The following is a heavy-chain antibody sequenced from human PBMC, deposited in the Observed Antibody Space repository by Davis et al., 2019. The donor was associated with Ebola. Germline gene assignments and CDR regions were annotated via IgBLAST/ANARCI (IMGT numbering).Heavy chain of an antibody. CDR1: GYTFTSYG. CDR2: ISAYNGNT. Sequence: AASVKVSCKASGYTFTSYGISWVRQAPGQGLEWMGWISAYNGNTNYAQKFQGRVTITRDTSASTAYMELSSLRSEDTAVYYCARARDFWSGYYIPFFDYWGQGTLVTVSS. CDR3: ARARDFWSGYYIPFFDY. V-gene: IGHV1-18*01. D-gene: IGHD3-3*01. J-gene: IGHJ4*02.